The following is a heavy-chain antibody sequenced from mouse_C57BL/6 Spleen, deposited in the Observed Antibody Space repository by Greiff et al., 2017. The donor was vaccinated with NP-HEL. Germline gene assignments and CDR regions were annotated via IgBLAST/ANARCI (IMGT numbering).Heavy chain of an antibody. Sequence: EVKLMESGPGLVKPSQSLSLTCSVTGYSITSGYYWNWIRQFPGNKLEWMGYISYDGSNNYNPSLKNRISITRDTSKNQFFLKLNSVTTEDTATYYGARWDYGSSYGYFDVWGTGTTVTVSS. CDR1: GYSITSGYY. D-gene: IGHD1-1*01. CDR3: ARWDYGSSYGYFDV. V-gene: IGHV3-6*01. CDR2: ISYDGSN. J-gene: IGHJ1*03.